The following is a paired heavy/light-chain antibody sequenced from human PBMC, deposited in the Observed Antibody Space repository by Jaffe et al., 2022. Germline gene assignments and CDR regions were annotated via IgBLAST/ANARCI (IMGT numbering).Heavy chain of an antibody. V-gene: IGHV3-23*01. J-gene: IGHJ4*02. CDR3: AKQPPFTIFGGVNLPFDY. Sequence: EVQLLESGGGLVQPGGSLRLSCAASGFTFSSYAMSWVRQAPGKGLEWVSGISSSGDRTYYIDSVMGRFTISRDNSKNTLSLQMNSLRAEDTAIYYCAKQPPFTIFGGVNLPFDYWGQGTVVTVSS. D-gene: IGHD3-3*01. CDR2: ISSSGDRT. CDR1: GFTFSSYA.
Light chain of an antibody. CDR2: AAS. CDR3: QQSYSTPLT. CDR1: QSISNY. J-gene: IGKJ4*01. Sequence: DIQMTQSPSSLSASVGDTVTITCRASQSISNYLNWYQQNPGKAPNLLIYAASSLQSGVPSRFSGSGSGTDFTLTISSLQPEDFATYYCQQSYSTPLTFGGGTKVEIK. V-gene: IGKV1-39*01.